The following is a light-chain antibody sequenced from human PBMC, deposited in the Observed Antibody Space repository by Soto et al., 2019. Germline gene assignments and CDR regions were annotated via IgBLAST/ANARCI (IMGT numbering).Light chain of an antibody. Sequence: QSVLTQPPSVSGAPGQRVTISCTGSSSNIGARYDVHWYQQLPGTAPKLLIYANSNRPSGVPDRFSGSKSGSSVSLAISGLQAEDEADYYCQSYDNILNVVIFGGGTKLTVL. J-gene: IGLJ2*01. CDR3: QSYDNILNVVI. V-gene: IGLV1-40*01. CDR2: ANS. CDR1: SSNIGARYD.